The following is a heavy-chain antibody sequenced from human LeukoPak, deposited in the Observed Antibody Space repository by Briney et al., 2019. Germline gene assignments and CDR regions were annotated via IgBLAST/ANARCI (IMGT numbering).Heavy chain of an antibody. Sequence: GGSLRLSCAASGFTFDDYAMHWVRQAPGKGLEWVSGISWNSGSIGYADSVKGRFTISRDNSKNTLYLQMNSLRAEDTAVYYCARETSYYMDVWGKGTTVTVSS. CDR2: ISWNSGSI. CDR3: ARETSYYMDV. CDR1: GFTFDDYA. J-gene: IGHJ6*03. V-gene: IGHV3-9*01.